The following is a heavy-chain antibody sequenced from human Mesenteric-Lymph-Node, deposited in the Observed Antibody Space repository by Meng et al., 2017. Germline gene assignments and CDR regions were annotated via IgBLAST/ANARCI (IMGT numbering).Heavy chain of an antibody. CDR3: ARGFGSSSWYRPGDY. CDR2: INPSGGST. D-gene: IGHD6-13*01. V-gene: IGHV1-46*01. Sequence: ASVKVSCKASGYTFTSYYMHWVRQAPGQGLEWMGIINPSGGSTTYAQKFQGRVTMTSDTSTSTVYMDLSSLTSEDTAVYYCARGFGSSSWYRPGDYWGQGTLVTVSS. CDR1: GYTFTSYY. J-gene: IGHJ4*02.